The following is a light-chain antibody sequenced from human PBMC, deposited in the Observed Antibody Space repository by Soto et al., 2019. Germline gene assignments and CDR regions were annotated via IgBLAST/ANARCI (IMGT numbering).Light chain of an antibody. V-gene: IGKV1-33*01. CDR2: DAS. Sequence: DIHVTQSQPSLSASVGDRVTITCQASQDISNYLNWYQQKPGKAPKLLIYDASNLETGVPSRFSGSGSGTDFTFTISSLQPEDIATYYCQQYDNLPLTFGGGTKVDIK. CDR1: QDISNY. CDR3: QQYDNLPLT. J-gene: IGKJ4*01.